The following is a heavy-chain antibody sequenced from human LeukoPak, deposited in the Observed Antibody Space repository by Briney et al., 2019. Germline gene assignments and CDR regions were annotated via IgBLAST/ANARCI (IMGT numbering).Heavy chain of an antibody. V-gene: IGHV1-18*01. J-gene: IGHJ6*02. CDR1: GYTFTSYG. D-gene: IGHD3-10*01. Sequence: ASVKVSCKASGYTFTSYGISWVRQAPGQGLEWMGWISAYNGNTNYAQKLQGRVTMTTDTSMSTAYMELRSLRSDDTAVYYCAREEAPRTYYYGSGSHSYCYYGMDVWGQGTTVTVSS. CDR3: AREEAPRTYYYGSGSHSYCYYGMDV. CDR2: ISAYNGNT.